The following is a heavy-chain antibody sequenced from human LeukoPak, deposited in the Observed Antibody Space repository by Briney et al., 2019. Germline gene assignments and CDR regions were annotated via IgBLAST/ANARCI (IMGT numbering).Heavy chain of an antibody. J-gene: IGHJ4*02. Sequence: GGSLRLSCAASGFTFDDYGMSWVRQAPGKGLEWVSGINWNGGSTGYADSVKGRFTIPRDNAKNSLYLQMNSLRAEDTALYYCASTTGYSSSWDFDYWGQGTLVTVSS. CDR3: ASTTGYSSSWDFDY. CDR2: INWNGGST. CDR1: GFTFDDYG. V-gene: IGHV3-20*04. D-gene: IGHD6-13*01.